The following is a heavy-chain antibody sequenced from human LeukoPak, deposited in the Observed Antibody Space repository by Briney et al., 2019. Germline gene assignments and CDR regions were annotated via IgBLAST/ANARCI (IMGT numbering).Heavy chain of an antibody. CDR2: IYSSGSS. CDR3: ARGLFHYYGSGSYKGHYDY. J-gene: IGHJ4*02. D-gene: IGHD3-10*01. CDR1: GGSISSSTFY. V-gene: IGHV4-39*01. Sequence: TSETLSLTCTVSGGSISSSTFYWAWIRQPPGKGLEWIGTIYSSGSSYYNPSLKSRVTISVDTSKNQFSLKLSSVTAADTAVYYCARGLFHYYGSGSYKGHYDYWGQGTLVTVSS.